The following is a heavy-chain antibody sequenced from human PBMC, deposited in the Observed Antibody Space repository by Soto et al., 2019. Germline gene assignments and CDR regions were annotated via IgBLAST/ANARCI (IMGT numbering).Heavy chain of an antibody. CDR2: IIPIFGTA. Sequence: SVKVSCKASGGTFSSYAISWVRQAPGQGLEWMGGIIPIFGTANYAQKFQGRVTITADKSTSTAYMELSSLRSEDTAVYYCARSDVGATGYYYYYGMDVWGQGTTVTVSS. CDR3: ARSDVGATGYYYYYGMDV. J-gene: IGHJ6*02. V-gene: IGHV1-69*06. D-gene: IGHD1-26*01. CDR1: GGTFSSYA.